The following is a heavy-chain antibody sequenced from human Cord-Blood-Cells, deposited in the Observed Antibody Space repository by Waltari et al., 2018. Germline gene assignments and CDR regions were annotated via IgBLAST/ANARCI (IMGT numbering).Heavy chain of an antibody. D-gene: IGHD2-15*01. J-gene: IGHJ4*02. CDR2: INHSGST. Sequence: QVQLQQWGAGLLKPSETLSLTCAVYGGSFSGYYWSWIRQPPGKGLEWIGEINHSGSTNYHPSLKSLGTISVDTSKNQFSLKLSSVTAADTAVYYCARGCSGSIDYWGQGTLVTVSS. CDR1: GGSFSGYY. V-gene: IGHV4-34*01. CDR3: ARGCSGSIDY.